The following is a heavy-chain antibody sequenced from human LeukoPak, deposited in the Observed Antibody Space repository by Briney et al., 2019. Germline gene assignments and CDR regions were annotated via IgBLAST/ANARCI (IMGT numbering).Heavy chain of an antibody. CDR2: IYYRGNT. V-gene: IGHV4-39*07. D-gene: IGHD3-22*01. Sequence: SETLSLTCTVSGGSISSSSYYWGWIRQPPGKGLEWIGSIYYRGNTYYNPSLKSRVTISGDTSKNQFSLKLSSVTAADTAVYYCARVLSGSNFDYWGQGTLVTVSS. CDR1: GGSISSSSYY. CDR3: ARVLSGSNFDY. J-gene: IGHJ4*02.